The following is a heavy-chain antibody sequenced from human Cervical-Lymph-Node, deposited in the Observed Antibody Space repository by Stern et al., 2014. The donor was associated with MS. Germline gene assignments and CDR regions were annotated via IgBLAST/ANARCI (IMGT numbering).Heavy chain of an antibody. J-gene: IGHJ3*02. Sequence: VQLEESGPALVKPSQTLSLTCTVSGGSLTSGGHYWTWIRQYPGKGLEWIGYIYHSGNTDYNPSLKSRVSISVDTSKHQFSLRLSSMTDADTAVYYCARGNRAFYYGDAFDMWGHGTMVTVSS. CDR3: ARGNRAFYYGDAFDM. CDR2: IYHSGNT. CDR1: GGSLTSGGHY. D-gene: IGHD3-22*01. V-gene: IGHV4-31*03.